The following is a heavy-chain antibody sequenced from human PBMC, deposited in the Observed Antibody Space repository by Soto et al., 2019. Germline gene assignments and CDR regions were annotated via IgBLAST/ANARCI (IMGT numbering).Heavy chain of an antibody. J-gene: IGHJ4*02. D-gene: IGHD3-10*01. Sequence: EVQLLESGGGLVQPGGSLRLSCSASGFTFSSYALSWVRRAPGKGLEWVSSISASGGFTYYADSVKGRFSITRDNSKSSMFLQMDSLRADVTAVYFCVNRVGELLQIFDSRGQGTLVTVS. CDR1: GFTFSSYA. V-gene: IGHV3-23*01. CDR3: VNRVGELLQIFDS. CDR2: ISASGGFT.